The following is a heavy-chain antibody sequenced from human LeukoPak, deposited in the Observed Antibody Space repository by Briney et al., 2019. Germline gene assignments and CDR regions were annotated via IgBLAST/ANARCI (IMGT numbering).Heavy chain of an antibody. J-gene: IGHJ4*02. Sequence: GGSLRLSCAASGFTFSSYRMNWVRQAPGKGLEWVSSISSSSSYIYYADSVKGRFTISRDNAKNSLYLQMNSLRAEDTAVYYCASSSYDYVWGSPNDYWGQGTLVTVSS. CDR2: ISSSSSYI. CDR3: ASSSYDYVWGSPNDY. D-gene: IGHD3-16*01. V-gene: IGHV3-21*01. CDR1: GFTFSSYR.